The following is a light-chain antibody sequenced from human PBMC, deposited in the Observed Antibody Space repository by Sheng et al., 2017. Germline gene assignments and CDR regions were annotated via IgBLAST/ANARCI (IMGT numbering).Light chain of an antibody. Sequence: QSVLTQPPSASGAPGQRVTISCSGSSSNIGSNIVNWYQQVPGAAPKLLIYSHNQRPSGVPDRFSASQSGTSASLAISGLQAEDEADYYCAVWDDSLSGWEVFGTGTRVT. CDR1: SSNIGSNI. CDR3: AVWDDSLSGWEV. V-gene: IGLV1-44*01. CDR2: SHN. J-gene: IGLJ1*01.